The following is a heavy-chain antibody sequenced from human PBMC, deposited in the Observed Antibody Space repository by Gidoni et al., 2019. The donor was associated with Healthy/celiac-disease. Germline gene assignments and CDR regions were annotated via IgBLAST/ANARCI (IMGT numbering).Heavy chain of an antibody. J-gene: IGHJ5*02. Sequence: EVQLVESGGGLVQPGGSLRLPWAASGFTVSSNDMSGVRQAPGKGLEWVSVIYSGGSTYSTDSVKGSFTISRDNSKTTLYLQMNSLRAEDTAVYYCARERVFGSSWYSDPNRNPQYNWFDPWGQGTLVTVSS. CDR2: IYSGGST. V-gene: IGHV3-66*01. CDR1: GFTVSSND. CDR3: ARERVFGSSWYSDPNRNPQYNWFDP. D-gene: IGHD6-13*01.